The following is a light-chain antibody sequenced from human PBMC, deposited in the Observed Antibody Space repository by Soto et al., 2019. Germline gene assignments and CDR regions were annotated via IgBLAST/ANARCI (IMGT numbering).Light chain of an antibody. CDR1: SSNIGAGYD. Sequence: QSVLTQPPSVSGAPGQRVTISCTGSSSNIGAGYDVHWYQQLPGTAPKFLIYGNSNRPSGVPDRCSGSKSGTSASLAITGLQAEDEADYYCQSYDSSLSGGVFGGGTQLTVL. CDR2: GNS. J-gene: IGLJ3*02. V-gene: IGLV1-40*01. CDR3: QSYDSSLSGGV.